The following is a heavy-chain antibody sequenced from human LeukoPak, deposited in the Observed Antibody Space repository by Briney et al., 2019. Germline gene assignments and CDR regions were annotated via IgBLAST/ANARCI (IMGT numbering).Heavy chain of an antibody. Sequence: SETLSLTCTVSGGSISSSSYYWGWVRQPPGKGLEWIGSIYYSGSTCYNPSLKSRVTISVDTSKNQFSLKLSSVTAADTAVYYCARQVFGVVITDWYFDLWGRGTLVTVSS. J-gene: IGHJ2*01. CDR3: ARQVFGVVITDWYFDL. V-gene: IGHV4-39*01. D-gene: IGHD3-3*01. CDR2: IYYSGST. CDR1: GGSISSSSYY.